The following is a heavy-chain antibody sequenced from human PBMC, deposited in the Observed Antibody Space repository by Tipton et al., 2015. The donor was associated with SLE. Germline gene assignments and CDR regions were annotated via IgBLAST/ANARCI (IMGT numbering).Heavy chain of an antibody. V-gene: IGHV4-39*07. CDR3: ATIAAAGIFDY. D-gene: IGHD6-13*01. Sequence: TLSLTCTVSGGSISSSSYSWAWIRQPPGKGLEWIGSLYYSGSTFYNPSLKSRVTISVDTSKNQFSLKLSSVTAADTAVYYCATIAAAGIFDYWGQGTLVTVSS. J-gene: IGHJ4*02. CDR2: LYYSGST. CDR1: GGSISSSSYS.